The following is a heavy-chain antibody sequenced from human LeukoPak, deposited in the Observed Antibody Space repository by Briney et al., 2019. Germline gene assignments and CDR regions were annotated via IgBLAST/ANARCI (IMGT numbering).Heavy chain of an antibody. CDR2: INWNGGVT. CDR1: GFTFSSYA. Sequence: GGSLRLSWAASGFTFSSYAMRWVRQAPGKGPEWVSGINWNGGVTGYVDSVKGRFIISSDDDKNSLYLQMNSLRAEDTALYYCVREYYEDPNQLDYWGQGTLVTVS. V-gene: IGHV3-20*04. CDR3: VREYYEDPNQLDY. J-gene: IGHJ4*02. D-gene: IGHD3-22*01.